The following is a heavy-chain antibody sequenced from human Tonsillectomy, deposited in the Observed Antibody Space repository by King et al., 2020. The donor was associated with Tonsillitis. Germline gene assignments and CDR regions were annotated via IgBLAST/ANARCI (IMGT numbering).Heavy chain of an antibody. J-gene: IGHJ4*01. CDR2: ISAYNGNT. V-gene: IGHV1-18*01. CDR3: SLDTIYYYDLGLDD. D-gene: IGHD3-22*01. Sequence: VQLVESGAELKKPGASVKVSCKTSGYNFTTYGVSWLRQAPGQGPEWMGWISAYNGNTNYAQNVQGSVTLTTDISTSTAYMELRSLRSDDTTVYYCSLDTIYYYDLGLDDWGHGTLVTVSS. CDR1: GYNFTTYG.